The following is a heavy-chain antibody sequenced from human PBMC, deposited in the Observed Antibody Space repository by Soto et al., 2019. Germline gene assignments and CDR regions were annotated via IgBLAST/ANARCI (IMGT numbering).Heavy chain of an antibody. Sequence: GASVKVSCKASGGTFSSYAISWVRQAPGQGLEWMGGIIPIFGTVNYAQKFQGRVTITADKSTSTAYMELSSLRSEDTAVYYCARVGYSSGHTPIYYYGMDVWGQGTTVTVSS. D-gene: IGHD6-19*01. CDR3: ARVGYSSGHTPIYYYGMDV. V-gene: IGHV1-69*06. CDR1: GGTFSSYA. CDR2: IIPIFGTV. J-gene: IGHJ6*02.